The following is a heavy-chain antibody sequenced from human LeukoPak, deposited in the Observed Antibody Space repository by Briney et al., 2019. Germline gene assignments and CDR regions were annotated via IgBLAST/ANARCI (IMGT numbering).Heavy chain of an antibody. CDR3: ARDRAMYYYENNGY. D-gene: IGHD3-22*01. V-gene: IGHV1-8*01. CDR1: GYTFTSYD. Sequence: PGASVKVSCKASGYTFTSYDINWVRQATGQGLEWMGWMNPNSGNTGYAQKFQGRVTMTRNTSISTAYMELSSLRSEDTAVYYCARDRAMYYYENNGYWGQGTLVTVSS. CDR2: MNPNSGNT. J-gene: IGHJ4*02.